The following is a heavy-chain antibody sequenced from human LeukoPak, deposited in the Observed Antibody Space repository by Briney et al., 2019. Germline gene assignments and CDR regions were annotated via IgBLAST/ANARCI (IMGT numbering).Heavy chain of an antibody. J-gene: IGHJ6*03. CDR2: IYHSGST. Sequence: SETLSLTCTVSGGSISSGGYYWSWIRQPPGKGLEWIGYIYHSGSTYYNPSLKSRVTISVDRSKNQFSLKLSSVTAADTAVYYCARNPKTSIVEYYYMDVWGKGTTVTVSS. CDR3: ARNPKTSIVEYYYMDV. D-gene: IGHD3-22*01. CDR1: GGSISSGGYY. V-gene: IGHV4-30-2*01.